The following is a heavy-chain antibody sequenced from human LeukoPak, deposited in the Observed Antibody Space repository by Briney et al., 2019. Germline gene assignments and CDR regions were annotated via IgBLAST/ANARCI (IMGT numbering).Heavy chain of an antibody. D-gene: IGHD3-9*01. Sequence: ASVKVSCKASGYTFTSYAINWVRQATGQGLEWMGWMNPNSGNTGDAQKFQGRVTITRNTSISTAYMELSSLRSEDTAVYYCAISPQNYDILTGYTRGAFDIWGQGTMVTVSS. CDR2: MNPNSGNT. J-gene: IGHJ3*02. CDR1: GYTFTSYA. V-gene: IGHV1-8*03. CDR3: AISPQNYDILTGYTRGAFDI.